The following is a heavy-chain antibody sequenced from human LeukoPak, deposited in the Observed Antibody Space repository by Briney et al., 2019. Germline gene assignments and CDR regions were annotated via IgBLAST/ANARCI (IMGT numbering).Heavy chain of an antibody. CDR3: ARDAKEWQWLLDH. CDR1: GFIFSDYA. J-gene: IGHJ4*02. V-gene: IGHV3-23*01. Sequence: GGSLRLSCVASGFIFSDYAMNWVRQAPGKGLQWVSSISGPGGNTYYADSVRGRFTISRDNSKNTLYLQMTSLRAEDTAVYHCARDAKEWQWLLDHWGQGTQVTVSS. CDR2: ISGPGGNT. D-gene: IGHD6-19*01.